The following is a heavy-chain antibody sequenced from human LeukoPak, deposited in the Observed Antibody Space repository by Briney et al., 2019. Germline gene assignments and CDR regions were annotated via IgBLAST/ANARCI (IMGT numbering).Heavy chain of an antibody. V-gene: IGHV4-59*08. D-gene: IGHD3-16*01. CDR3: ARRAINSVMFDY. J-gene: IGHJ4*02. CDR1: GDSLSTYY. CDR2: IHYSGST. Sequence: SETLSLTCTVSGDSLSTYYWSWIRQPPGKGLEWIGYIHYSGSTNYNPSLRSRVTISVDTSKNQFSLKLSSATAADTAVYFCARRAINSVMFDYWGQGTLVTVSS.